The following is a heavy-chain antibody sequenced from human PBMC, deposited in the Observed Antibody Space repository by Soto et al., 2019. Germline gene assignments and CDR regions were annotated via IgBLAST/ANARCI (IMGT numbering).Heavy chain of an antibody. CDR3: ATGGGSRLYYYYYYRDV. CDR2: ISAYNGNT. D-gene: IGHD3-10*01. J-gene: IGHJ6*03. Sequence: ASVKVSCKASGYTFTSYGISWVRQAPGQGLEWMGWISAYNGNTNYAQKLQGRVTMTTDTSTSTAYMELRSLRSDDTAVYYCATGGGSRLYYYYYYRDVWGKGTTVTVSS. CDR1: GYTFTSYG. V-gene: IGHV1-18*01.